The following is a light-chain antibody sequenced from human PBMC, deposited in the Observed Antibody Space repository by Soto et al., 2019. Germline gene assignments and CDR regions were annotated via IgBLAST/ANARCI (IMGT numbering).Light chain of an antibody. CDR2: AAS. CDR3: QQTNSFPRT. J-gene: IGKJ1*01. CDR1: QNISRW. V-gene: IGKV1-12*01. Sequence: DIQMTQSPSSVSASVGDNVTITCRASQNISRWLALYQQKPGKAPNLLVYAASSLQSGVPSRYSGSGSGTDFTLTINSPQPEDIATYYCQQTNSFPRTFGQGTKVEVK.